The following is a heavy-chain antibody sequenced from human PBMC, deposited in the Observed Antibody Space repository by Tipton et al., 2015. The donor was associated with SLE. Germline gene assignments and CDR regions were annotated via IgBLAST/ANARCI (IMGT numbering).Heavy chain of an antibody. Sequence: TLSLTCAVYSGSFSGYYWSWVRQPPGKGLEWIGEINYSGSTNYNPSLKSRVTISEDTSKNQFSLKLSSVTAADTAVYYCARLQGGGTAGRWYYMDVWGKGTPVTVSS. CDR2: INYSGST. CDR3: ARLQGGGTAGRWYYMDV. J-gene: IGHJ6*03. V-gene: IGHV4-34*01. CDR1: SGSFSGYY. D-gene: IGHD4-23*01.